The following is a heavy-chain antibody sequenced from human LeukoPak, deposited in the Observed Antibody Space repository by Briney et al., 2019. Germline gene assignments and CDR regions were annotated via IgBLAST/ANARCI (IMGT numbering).Heavy chain of an antibody. CDR1: GGSISSGSYY. CDR2: IYTSGST. Sequence: SQTLSLTCTVSGGSISSGSYYWSWIRQPAGKGLEWIGHIYTSGSTNYNPSLKSRVTISVDTSKNQFSLKLSSVTAADTAVYYCARERALYYYYYMDVWGKGTTVTVSS. V-gene: IGHV4-61*09. CDR3: ARERALYYYYYMDV. J-gene: IGHJ6*03.